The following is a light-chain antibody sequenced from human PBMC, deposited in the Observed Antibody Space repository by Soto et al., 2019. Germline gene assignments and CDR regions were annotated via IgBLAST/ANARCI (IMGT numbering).Light chain of an antibody. CDR2: DAS. CDR3: QHRNNRPFS. CDR1: QSVNNY. V-gene: IGKV3-11*01. J-gene: IGKJ3*01. Sequence: EIVLTQSPATLSLSPGERATLSCRASQSVNNYLAWYQQRPGQAPRLLIYDASNRATGIPARFSGSGSGTDFTLTISSLEPEDFAVYYSQHRNNRPFSFGPGTKVDIK.